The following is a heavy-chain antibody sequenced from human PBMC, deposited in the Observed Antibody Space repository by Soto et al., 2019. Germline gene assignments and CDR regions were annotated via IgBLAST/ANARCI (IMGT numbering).Heavy chain of an antibody. CDR3: ATVFEH. V-gene: IGHV3-74*01. J-gene: IGHJ4*02. CDR2: VDSAGSGT. Sequence: VPLVESGGGSVQPGGSLRLSCVASGITFSGFWMHWVRQVPGKGLVWVARVDSAGSGTSYADSVKGRFTISRENAKNTLSLHVNSMRGVDTAVYYCATVFEHWGQGIPVTVSS. CDR1: GITFSGFW.